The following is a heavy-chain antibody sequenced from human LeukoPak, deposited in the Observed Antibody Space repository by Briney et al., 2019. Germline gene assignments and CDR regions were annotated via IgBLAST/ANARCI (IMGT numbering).Heavy chain of an antibody. V-gene: IGHV1-18*01. CDR2: ISAYNGNT. CDR1: GYTFTSYG. D-gene: IGHD4-23*01. J-gene: IGHJ6*03. CDR3: ARDGYGGNRYYYYYYMDV. Sequence: AASVKVSCKASGYTFTSYGISWVRQAPGQGLEWMGWISAYNGNTNYAQKLQGRVTMTTDTSTSTAYMELRILRSDDTAVYYCARDGYGGNRYYYYYYMDVWGKGTTVTISS.